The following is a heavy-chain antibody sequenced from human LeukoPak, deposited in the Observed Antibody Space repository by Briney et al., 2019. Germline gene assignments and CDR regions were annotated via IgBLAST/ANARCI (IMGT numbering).Heavy chain of an antibody. V-gene: IGHV5-51*01. Sequence: GESLKISCKGSGYSFTSYWIGWVRQMPGKGLEWMGIIYPGDSDTRYSPSFQGQVTISADKSISTAYLQWSSLKASDTAMYYCARHQSQSQWSGGPDYWGQGTLVTVSS. CDR1: GYSFTSYW. D-gene: IGHD2-8*01. CDR2: IYPGDSDT. CDR3: ARHQSQSQWSGGPDY. J-gene: IGHJ4*02.